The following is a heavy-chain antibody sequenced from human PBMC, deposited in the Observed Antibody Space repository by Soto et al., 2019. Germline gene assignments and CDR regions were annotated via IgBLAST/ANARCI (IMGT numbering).Heavy chain of an antibody. CDR2: ISGSGGST. J-gene: IGHJ4*02. CDR1: GFTFSSYA. D-gene: IGHD3-9*01. Sequence: EVQLLESGGGLVQPGGSLRLSCAASGFTFSSYAMSWVRQAPGKGLAWVSAISGSGGSTYYADSVKGRFTISRDNSKNTLYLRMNSLRAEDTAVYYCAKVGTLIDWLPTDYWGQGTLVTVSS. CDR3: AKVGTLIDWLPTDY. V-gene: IGHV3-23*01.